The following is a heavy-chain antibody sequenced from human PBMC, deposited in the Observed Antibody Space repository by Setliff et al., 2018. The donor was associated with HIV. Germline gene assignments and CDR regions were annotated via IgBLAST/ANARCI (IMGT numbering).Heavy chain of an antibody. CDR3: ARGYGSWDY. V-gene: IGHV4-34*01. CDR2: INHSGST. D-gene: IGHD2-2*03. Sequence: SETLSLTCAVYVESFSGFYWTWIRQPPGKGLEWLGEINHSGSTNYNSSLKGRVTISVDTSMNQFSLKLSSVTAADTAIYYCARGYGSWDYWGQGTLVTVSS. CDR1: VESFSGFY. J-gene: IGHJ4*02.